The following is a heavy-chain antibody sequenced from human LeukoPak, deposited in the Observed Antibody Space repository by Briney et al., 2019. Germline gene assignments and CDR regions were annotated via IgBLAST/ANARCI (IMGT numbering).Heavy chain of an antibody. D-gene: IGHD3-22*01. CDR3: ARAYYYDSSGLDAFDI. V-gene: IGHV3-53*01. CDR2: IYSGGST. CDR1: GFTVSSNY. J-gene: IGHJ3*02. Sequence: GGSLRLSCAASGFTVSSNYMSWVRQAPGKGLEWVSVIYSGGSTYYADSVKGRFTISRDNSKNTLYLQMNSLRAEDTAVYYCARAYYYDSSGLDAFDIWGQGTMVTVSS.